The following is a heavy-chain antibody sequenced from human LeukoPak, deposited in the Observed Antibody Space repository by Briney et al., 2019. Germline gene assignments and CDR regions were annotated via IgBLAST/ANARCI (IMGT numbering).Heavy chain of an antibody. Sequence: HSGGSLRLSCAASGFTFSSYAMSWVRQAPGKGLEWVSAISGSGGSTYYADSVKGRFTISRDNSKNTLYLQMNSLRAEDTAVYYCAKSEGSWYSYFDYWGQGTLVTVSS. J-gene: IGHJ4*02. CDR3: AKSEGSWYSYFDY. V-gene: IGHV3-23*01. CDR2: ISGSGGST. D-gene: IGHD6-13*01. CDR1: GFTFSSYA.